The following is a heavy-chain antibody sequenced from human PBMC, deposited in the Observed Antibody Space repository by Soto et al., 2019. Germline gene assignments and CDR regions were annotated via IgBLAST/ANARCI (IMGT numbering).Heavy chain of an antibody. CDR3: ARQRCTADNRYVKATGFDL. V-gene: IGHV4-39*01. Sequence: QLQLQESGPGLVKPSETLSVTCTVSGGSIRTNNHYWSWIRQPPGKGLEWVGNVQWTGNTYNNPSPQSRVPASVATSPTNNSLKLSSVTAADAAIYYCARQRCTADNRYVKATGFDLWGPGTLVTVSS. J-gene: IGHJ5*02. D-gene: IGHD2-8*02. CDR2: VQWTGNT. CDR1: GGSIRTNNHY.